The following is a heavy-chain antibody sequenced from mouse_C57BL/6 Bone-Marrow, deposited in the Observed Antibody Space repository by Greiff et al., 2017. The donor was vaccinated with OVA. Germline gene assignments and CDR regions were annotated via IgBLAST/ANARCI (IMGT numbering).Heavy chain of an antibody. J-gene: IGHJ4*01. CDR3: ARGNFGSSFYAMDY. Sequence: VQLQQSVAELVRPGASVKLSCTASGFNIKNTYMHWVKQRPEQGLEWIGRIDPANDNTKYAPKFPGQATMTADTSSNKAYLQLSRLSSEDTAVYCCARGNFGSSFYAMDYWGQGTSVTVSS. CDR1: GFNIKNTY. V-gene: IGHV14-3*01. D-gene: IGHD1-1*01. CDR2: IDPANDNT.